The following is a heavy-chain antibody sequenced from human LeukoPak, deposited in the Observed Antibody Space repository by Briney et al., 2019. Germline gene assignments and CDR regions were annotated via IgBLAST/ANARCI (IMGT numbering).Heavy chain of an antibody. CDR3: ARTGYTSGWYVGSFDY. D-gene: IGHD6-19*01. CDR2: IYPGDSDT. J-gene: IGHJ4*02. CDR1: GYKFVSQW. V-gene: IGHV5-51*01. Sequence: GESLKISCQASGYKFVSQWIGWVRQRPGKGLEWMGIIYPGDSDTRYSPSFQGQVTISADKSISTAYLQWSSLKASDTAMYYCARTGYTSGWYVGSFDYWGQGTLVTVSS.